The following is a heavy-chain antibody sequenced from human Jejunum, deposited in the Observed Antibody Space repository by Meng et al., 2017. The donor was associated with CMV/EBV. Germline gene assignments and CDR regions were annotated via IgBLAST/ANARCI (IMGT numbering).Heavy chain of an antibody. V-gene: IGHV1-46*02. D-gene: IGHD2-8*02. CDR3: AREYCSVPVCSYNPHWYDP. CDR1: FNASH. J-gene: IGHJ5*02. Sequence: FNASHVHWMRRAPGQGLEWVGMINPSDGVPTYAQHFQGRVIMTRDTSTSTVYMDLRGLTSDDTDLYFCAREYCSVPVCSYNPHWYDPWGQGTLVTVSS. CDR2: INPSDGVP.